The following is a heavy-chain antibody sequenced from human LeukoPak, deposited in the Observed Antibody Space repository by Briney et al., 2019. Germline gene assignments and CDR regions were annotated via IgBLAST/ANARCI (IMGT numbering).Heavy chain of an antibody. CDR3: VKDRQNCYGSGYYFDY. V-gene: IGHV3-23*01. D-gene: IGHD3-10*01. Sequence: GGSLRLSCAVSGFSFRSYAMTWVRQAPGKGLDWVASISGSGESTYYAVSVKGRFTISRDNSRSTLYLEMNSLRVEDTAVYYCVKDRQNCYGSGYYFDYWGQGTLVTVPS. J-gene: IGHJ4*02. CDR2: ISGSGEST. CDR1: GFSFRSYA.